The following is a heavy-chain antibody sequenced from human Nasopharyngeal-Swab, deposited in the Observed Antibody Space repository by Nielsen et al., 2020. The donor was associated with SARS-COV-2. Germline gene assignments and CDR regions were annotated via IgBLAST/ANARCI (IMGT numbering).Heavy chain of an antibody. V-gene: IGHV1-24*01. CDR3: AISSPVVSSGNWFDP. CDR1: GYTLTELS. CDR2: FDPEDGET. J-gene: IGHJ5*02. D-gene: IGHD2-8*02. Sequence: ASVKVSCKVSGYTLTELSMHWVRQAPGKGLEWMGGFDPEDGETIYARKFQGRVTMTEDTSTDTAYMDLSSLRSEDTAVYYCAISSPVVSSGNWFDPWGQGTLVTVSS.